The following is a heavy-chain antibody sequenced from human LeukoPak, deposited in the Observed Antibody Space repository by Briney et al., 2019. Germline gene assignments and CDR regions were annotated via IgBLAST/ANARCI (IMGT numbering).Heavy chain of an antibody. Sequence: ASGTLSLTCAVSGGSISSSDWWSWVRQPPGRGLEWIGEIYHSGSTNYNPSLKSRVTISVDKSKNQFSLKLRSVTAADTAVHYCARVSLQWRDAFDIWGQGTMVTVSS. CDR2: IYHSGST. D-gene: IGHD6-19*01. J-gene: IGHJ3*02. CDR3: ARVSLQWRDAFDI. V-gene: IGHV4-4*02. CDR1: GGSISSSDW.